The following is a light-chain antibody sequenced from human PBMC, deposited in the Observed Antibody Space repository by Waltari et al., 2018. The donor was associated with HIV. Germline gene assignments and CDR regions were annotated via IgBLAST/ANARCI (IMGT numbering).Light chain of an antibody. J-gene: IGKJ1*01. CDR3: QQYYSPPQT. CDR2: WAS. Sequence: DIVMTQSPDSLTVSLGGRATINCKSSQSVLSSLIHKNYLAWYQQKVGQPPKLLIYWASTRESGVPARFSGSGSGTDFTLTISSLQAEDVAVYYCQQYYSPPQTFGQGTKMEIK. CDR1: QSVLSSLIHKNY. V-gene: IGKV4-1*01.